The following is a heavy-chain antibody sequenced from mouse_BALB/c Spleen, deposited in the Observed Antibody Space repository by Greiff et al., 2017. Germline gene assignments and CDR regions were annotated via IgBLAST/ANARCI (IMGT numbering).Heavy chain of an antibody. CDR3: TNWDGAY. D-gene: IGHD4-1*01. Sequence: EVHLVESGGGLVQPGGSMKLSCVASGFTFSNYWMNWVRQSPEKGLEWVAEIRLKSNNYATHYAESVKGRFTISRDDSKSSVYLQMNNLRAEDTGIYYCTNWDGAYWGQGTLVTVSA. J-gene: IGHJ3*01. CDR2: IRLKSNNYAT. CDR1: GFTFSNYW. V-gene: IGHV6-6*02.